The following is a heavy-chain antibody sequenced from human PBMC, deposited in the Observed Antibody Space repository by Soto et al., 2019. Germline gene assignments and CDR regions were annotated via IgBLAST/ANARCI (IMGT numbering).Heavy chain of an antibody. Sequence: GASVKVSCKASGYTFTGYYMHWVRQAPGQGLEWMGWINPNSGGTNYAQKFQGWVTMTRDTSISTAYMELSRLRSDDTAVYYCARDSRVRGVIYYAMDVWGQGTTVTVSS. D-gene: IGHD3-10*01. CDR2: INPNSGGT. V-gene: IGHV1-2*04. CDR3: ARDSRVRGVIYYAMDV. J-gene: IGHJ6*02. CDR1: GYTFTGYY.